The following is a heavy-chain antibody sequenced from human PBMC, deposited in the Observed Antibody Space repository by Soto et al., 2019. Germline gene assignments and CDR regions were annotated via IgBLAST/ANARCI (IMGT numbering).Heavy chain of an antibody. Sequence: GASVKVSCKASGYTFISSDINWGRQATGQGPEWMGWMNPNSGNTGYAQKFQGRVTMSRNTSISTAYMELSSLTSDDTAVYYCARAVPAAKLNMDVWGKGTTVTVSS. CDR3: ARAVPAAKLNMDV. V-gene: IGHV1-8*01. CDR2: MNPNSGNT. D-gene: IGHD2-2*01. CDR1: GYTFISSD. J-gene: IGHJ6*03.